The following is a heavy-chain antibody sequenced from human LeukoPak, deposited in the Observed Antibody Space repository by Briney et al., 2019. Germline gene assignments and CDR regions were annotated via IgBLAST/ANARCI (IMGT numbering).Heavy chain of an antibody. D-gene: IGHD1-1*01. J-gene: IGHJ4*02. Sequence: SEALSLTCTVSGGSISSYYWSWIRQPPGKGLEWIGYIYYSGSTNYNPSLKSRVTISVDTSKNQFSLKLSSVTAADTAVYYCARVYGTTDYWGQGTLVTVSS. CDR3: ARVYGTTDY. CDR2: IYYSGST. V-gene: IGHV4-59*01. CDR1: GGSISSYY.